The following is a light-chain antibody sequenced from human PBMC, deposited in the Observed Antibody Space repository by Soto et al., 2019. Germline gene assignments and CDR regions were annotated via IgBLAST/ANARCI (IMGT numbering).Light chain of an antibody. V-gene: IGLV2-11*01. CDR3: CSYGGYFWV. J-gene: IGLJ3*02. CDR2: DVT. CDR1: SSDVGGYDY. Sequence: QSALTQPRSVSGSPGQSVTISCTGTSSDVGGYDYVSWFQHHPGKVPKLMIYDVTKRPSGVPDRFSASKSGNTASLTISGLQADDEADYYCCSYGGYFWVFGGGTKVTVL.